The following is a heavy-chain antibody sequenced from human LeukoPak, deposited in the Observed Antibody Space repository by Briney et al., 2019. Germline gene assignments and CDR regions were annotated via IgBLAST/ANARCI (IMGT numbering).Heavy chain of an antibody. V-gene: IGHV3-21*01. D-gene: IGHD6-13*01. CDR3: ARTSSSWYYFDY. CDR2: ISSSGRFT. Sequence: GGSLRLSCAASQFTFGYYTMNWVRQAPGKGLEWVSSISSSGRFTHYGDAVKGRFTISRDNTKNSLYLQMNSLRADDTAVCYCARTSSSWYYFDYWGQGTLVTVSS. CDR1: QFTFGYYT. J-gene: IGHJ4*02.